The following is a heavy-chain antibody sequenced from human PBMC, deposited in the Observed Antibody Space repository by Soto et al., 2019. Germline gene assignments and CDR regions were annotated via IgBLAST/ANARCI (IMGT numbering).Heavy chain of an antibody. CDR2: ISAGDNSI. Sequence: GGSLRLSCAASGFIFSSYEMNWVRQDPGEGLEWVSYISAGDNSIYYADSVKGRFTISRDNAKNSLYLRLSSLRAEDTAVYYCARGARDYYGLDVWGQGTTVTVSS. CDR3: ARGARDYYGLDV. V-gene: IGHV3-48*03. CDR1: GFIFSSYE. J-gene: IGHJ6*02.